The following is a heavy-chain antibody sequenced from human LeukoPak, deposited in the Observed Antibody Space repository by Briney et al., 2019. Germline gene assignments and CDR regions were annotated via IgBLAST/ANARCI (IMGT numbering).Heavy chain of an antibody. CDR1: GGSISSYY. V-gene: IGHV4-4*07. Sequence: PSETLSLTCTVSGGSISSYYWSWIREPAGRGLEWIGRIYTSGSTDYNPSLKSRVTMSVDTSNNQFSLKLSSVTAADTAVYYCARDSGTTGEVKFDPWGQGTLLTVSS. CDR3: ARDSGTTGEVKFDP. CDR2: IYTSGST. D-gene: IGHD3-10*01. J-gene: IGHJ5*02.